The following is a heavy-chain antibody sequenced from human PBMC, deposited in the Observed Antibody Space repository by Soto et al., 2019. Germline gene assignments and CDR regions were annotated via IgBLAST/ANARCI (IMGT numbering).Heavy chain of an antibody. J-gene: IGHJ6*02. Sequence: AASVKVSCKASGYTFSSSAVQCVRQARGQRLEWMGLIVVGSGSTNYAQMFQERVTITRDMSTSTAYMELSSLRSEDTAVYYCAAERRNDFWSGVTNHYYYYGMDVWGQGTTVTVSS. CDR3: AAERRNDFWSGVTNHYYYYGMDV. D-gene: IGHD3-3*01. CDR2: IVVGSGST. V-gene: IGHV1-58*01. CDR1: GYTFSSSA.